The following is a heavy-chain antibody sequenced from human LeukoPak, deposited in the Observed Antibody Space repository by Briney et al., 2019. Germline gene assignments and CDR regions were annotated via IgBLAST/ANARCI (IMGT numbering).Heavy chain of an antibody. Sequence: SETLSLTCTVSGGSISSYYWSWIRQPPGKGLEWIGYIYYSGSTNYNPSLKSRVTISVDTSKNQFSLKLSSVTAADTAVYYRARDGTLDAFDIWGQGTMVTVSS. CDR1: GGSISSYY. J-gene: IGHJ3*02. CDR2: IYYSGST. CDR3: ARDGTLDAFDI. V-gene: IGHV4-59*01.